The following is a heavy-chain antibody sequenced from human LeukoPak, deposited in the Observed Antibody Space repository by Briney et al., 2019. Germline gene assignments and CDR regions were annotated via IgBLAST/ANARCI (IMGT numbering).Heavy chain of an antibody. Sequence: SETLSLTCTVSGGSISGYYWSWIRQPPGKGLEWIGYIYYSGSTNYNPSLKSRVTISVDTSKNQFSLKLSSVTAADTAVYYCARSAAMEYYYYYYYMDVWGKGTTVTISS. V-gene: IGHV4-59*01. D-gene: IGHD5-18*01. CDR3: ARSAAMEYYYYYYYMDV. J-gene: IGHJ6*03. CDR2: IYYSGST. CDR1: GGSISGYY.